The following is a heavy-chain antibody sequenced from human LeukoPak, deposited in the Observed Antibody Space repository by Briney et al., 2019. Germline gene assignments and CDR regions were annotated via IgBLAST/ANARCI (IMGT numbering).Heavy chain of an antibody. CDR3: ARIVGASTTPHAFDI. V-gene: IGHV4-30-2*01. CDR1: GGSISSGGYY. J-gene: IGHJ3*02. Sequence: SETLSLTCTVSGGSISSGGYYWSWIRQPPGKGLEWIGYIYHSGSTYYNPSLKSRVTISVDRSKNQFSLKLSSVTAADTAVYYCARIVGASTTPHAFDIWGQGTMVTVSS. CDR2: IYHSGST. D-gene: IGHD1-26*01.